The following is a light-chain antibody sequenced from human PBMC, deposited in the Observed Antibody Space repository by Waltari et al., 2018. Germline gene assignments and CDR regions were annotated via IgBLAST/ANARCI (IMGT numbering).Light chain of an antibody. CDR1: QSISIW. V-gene: IGKV1-5*03. CDR3: QQYSSFIYT. J-gene: IGKJ2*01. CDR2: KAT. Sequence: DIQMTQSPSTLSAFVGDRVNITCRASQSISIWLAWYQQKPGKAPKLLIYKATNLERGVPSRFSGSGSGTEFTLTISSLQPDDFASYYCQQYSSFIYTFGQGTKVEI.